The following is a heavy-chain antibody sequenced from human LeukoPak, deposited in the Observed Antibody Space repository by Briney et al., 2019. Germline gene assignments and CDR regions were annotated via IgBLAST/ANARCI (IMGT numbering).Heavy chain of an antibody. D-gene: IGHD6-25*01. J-gene: IGHJ6*02. Sequence: GGSMRLSCAASGLTFNIFRMNWVRQAPGKGLEWVSSISSASTYISYADSVKGRFTISRDNAKNSLYLQMNSLRAEDTAVYYCARSAGLDVWGQGTTVTVSS. CDR2: ISSASTYI. CDR3: ARSAGLDV. CDR1: GLTFNIFR. V-gene: IGHV3-21*01.